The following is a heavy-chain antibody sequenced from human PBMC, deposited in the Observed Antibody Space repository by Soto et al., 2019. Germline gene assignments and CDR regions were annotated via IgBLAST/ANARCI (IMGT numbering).Heavy chain of an antibody. V-gene: IGHV2-5*02. CDR1: GFSLTTDRVG. D-gene: IGHD1-26*01. Sequence: QITLKESGPTLVKPTQTLTLTCTFSGFSLTTDRVGVGWIRQPPGEALEWLAVIYWDDSKTYRPSLESRLTITKDTSKNPVALTMTNMDSLYTATYYCAHAYGGRSLYWGQGTLVTVSS. CDR2: IYWDDSK. J-gene: IGHJ4*02. CDR3: AHAYGGRSLY.